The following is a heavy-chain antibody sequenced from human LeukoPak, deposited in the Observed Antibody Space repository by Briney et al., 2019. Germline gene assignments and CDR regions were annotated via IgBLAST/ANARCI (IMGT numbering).Heavy chain of an antibody. J-gene: IGHJ4*02. D-gene: IGHD2-2*01. CDR1: GFTFSSYA. V-gene: IGHV3-30*04. Sequence: PGGSLRLSCAASGFTFSSYAIHWVRQAPGKGLEWVALTSHDGGYKYYADSVKGRFTISRDNSKNTLYLQMNSLRAEDTAVYYCAKTSSTSCYFDYWGQGTLVTVSS. CDR3: AKTSSTSCYFDY. CDR2: TSHDGGYK.